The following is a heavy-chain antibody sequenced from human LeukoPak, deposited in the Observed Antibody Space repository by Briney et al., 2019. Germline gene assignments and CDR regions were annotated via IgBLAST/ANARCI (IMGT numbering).Heavy chain of an antibody. CDR2: INHSGST. CDR3: ARGRRPLPAALTY. D-gene: IGHD2-2*01. J-gene: IGHJ4*02. CDR1: GGSFSGYY. V-gene: IGHV4-34*01. Sequence: PSETLSLTCAVYGGSFSGYYWSWIRQPPGKGLEWIGEINHSGSTNYNPSLKSRVTISVDTSKNQFSLKLSSVTAADTAVYYCARGRRPLPAALTYWGQGTLVTVSS.